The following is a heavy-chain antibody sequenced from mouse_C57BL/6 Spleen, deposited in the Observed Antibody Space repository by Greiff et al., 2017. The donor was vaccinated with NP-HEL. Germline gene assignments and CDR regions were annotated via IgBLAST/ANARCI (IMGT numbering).Heavy chain of an antibody. V-gene: IGHV5-4*01. CDR3: ARDGGLRQEDYFDY. Sequence: EVMLVESGGGLVKPGGSLKLSCAASGFTFSSYAMSWVRQTPEKRLEWVATISDGGSYTYYPDNVKGRFTISRDNAKNNLYLQMSHLKSEDTAMYYCARDGGLRQEDYFDYWGQGTTLTVSS. CDR2: ISDGGSYT. D-gene: IGHD2-4*01. J-gene: IGHJ2*01. CDR1: GFTFSSYA.